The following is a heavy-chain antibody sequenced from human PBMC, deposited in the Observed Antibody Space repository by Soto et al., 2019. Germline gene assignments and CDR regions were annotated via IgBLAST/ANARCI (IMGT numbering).Heavy chain of an antibody. D-gene: IGHD4-4*01. CDR2: ISDSGGST. Sequence: GGSLRLSCAASGFTFSSFGMNWVRQAPGKGLEWVSLISDSGGSTYHADSVKGRFTISRDNSKNTLYLQMNSLRAEDTAVYYCAKAATITTLYNFDFWGQGTLVTVLL. CDR1: GFTFSSFG. V-gene: IGHV3-23*01. J-gene: IGHJ4*02. CDR3: AKAATITTLYNFDF.